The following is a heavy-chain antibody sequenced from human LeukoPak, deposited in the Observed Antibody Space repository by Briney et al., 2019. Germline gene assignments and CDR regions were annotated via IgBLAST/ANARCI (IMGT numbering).Heavy chain of an antibody. J-gene: IGHJ4*02. CDR2: ISYSGST. Sequence: PSETLSLTCTVSGASVTTGFYYWSWIRQSPGKGLEWVGYISYSGSTKYNPSLKSRVTISVDTSKNQFSLEPSSVTAADTAVYYCAASYSSAFPEIDYWGQGNLVTVSS. CDR1: GASVTTGFYY. V-gene: IGHV4-61*01. D-gene: IGHD6-19*01. CDR3: AASYSSAFPEIDY.